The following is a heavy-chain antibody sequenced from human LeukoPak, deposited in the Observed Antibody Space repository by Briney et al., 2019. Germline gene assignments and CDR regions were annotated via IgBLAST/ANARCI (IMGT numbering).Heavy chain of an antibody. CDR1: GFTFSSYA. Sequence: GGSLRLSCAASGFTFSSYAMSWVRQAPGKGLEWVSAISGSGGSTYYADSVKGRFTISRDNSKNTLYLQMNSLRAEDTAVYYCANRAHVLTTVTTYEGVIPLHWGQGTLVTVSS. CDR2: ISGSGGST. V-gene: IGHV3-23*01. D-gene: IGHD4-11*01. CDR3: ANRAHVLTTVTTYEGVIPLH. J-gene: IGHJ4*02.